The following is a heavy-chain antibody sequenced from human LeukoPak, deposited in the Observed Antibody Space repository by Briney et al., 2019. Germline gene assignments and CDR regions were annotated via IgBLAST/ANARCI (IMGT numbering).Heavy chain of an antibody. J-gene: IGHJ3*02. CDR1: GFTFSSYS. D-gene: IGHD2-15*01. Sequence: GGSLRLSCAASGFTFSSYSMNWVRQAPGKGLEWVSSFSSNGLYIYYADPVKGRFTNSRDNAKNSLYLQMNSLRAEDTAVYYCARVDTRGGAFDIWGQGTMVTVSS. V-gene: IGHV3-21*01. CDR3: ARVDTRGGAFDI. CDR2: FSSNGLYI.